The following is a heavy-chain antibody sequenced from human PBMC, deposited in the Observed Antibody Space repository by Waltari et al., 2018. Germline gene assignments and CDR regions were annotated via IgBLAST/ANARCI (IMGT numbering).Heavy chain of an antibody. J-gene: IGHJ4*02. Sequence: EVRLVESGGDLVQPGGSLSLSCAASGFPVSRDSMNWLRQAPGKGLELVSVIYSGGSANYTDSVKGRFIVSRDNSRNTLYLQMNGLRADDTAIYYCARGHRGSRPLWGQGTLVTVSS. D-gene: IGHD3-10*01. CDR2: IYSGGSA. CDR1: GFPVSRDS. V-gene: IGHV3-53*01. CDR3: ARGHRGSRPL.